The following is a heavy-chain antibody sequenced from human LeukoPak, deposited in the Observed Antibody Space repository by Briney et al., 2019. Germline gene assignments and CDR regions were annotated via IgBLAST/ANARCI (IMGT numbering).Heavy chain of an antibody. CDR3: AKASTGYSSGWRPAEYFQH. V-gene: IGHV3-23*01. CDR1: GFTFSSYA. D-gene: IGHD6-19*01. J-gene: IGHJ1*01. CDR2: ISGGGGST. Sequence: GGSLRLSCAASGFTFSSYAMSWVRQAPGKGLEWVSAISGGGGSTYYADSVKGRFTISRDNSKNTLYLQMNSLSAEDTAVYYCAKASTGYSSGWRPAEYFQHWGQGTLVTVSS.